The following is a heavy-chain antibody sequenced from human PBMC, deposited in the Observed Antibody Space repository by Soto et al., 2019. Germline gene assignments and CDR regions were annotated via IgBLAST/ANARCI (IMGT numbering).Heavy chain of an antibody. Sequence: QLQLQESGPGLVKPSETLSLTCTVSGGSVSINTYSWGWIRQSPVTGLQWIGSMYYSGSTYYNPSLGSRASISVDTSKNQLSLRLTSGTVADTATYYCARHDGTAGWGQGILVTVST. D-gene: IGHD6-13*01. J-gene: IGHJ1*01. CDR3: ARHDGTAG. V-gene: IGHV4-39*01. CDR2: MYYSGST. CDR1: GGSVSINTYS.